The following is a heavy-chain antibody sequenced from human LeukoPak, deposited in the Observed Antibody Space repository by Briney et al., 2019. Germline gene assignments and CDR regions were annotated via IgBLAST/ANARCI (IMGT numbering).Heavy chain of an antibody. D-gene: IGHD3-3*01. CDR1: GFTFSSYS. J-gene: IGHJ4*02. CDR2: ISSSSSTI. CDR3: AKGIRFLEWFFDY. V-gene: IGHV3-48*01. Sequence: GGSLRLSCAASGFTFSSYSMNWVRQAPGKGLEWVSYISSSSSTIYYADSVKGRFTISRDNAKNSLYLQMNSLRAEDTAVYYCAKGIRFLEWFFDYWGPGTLVTVSS.